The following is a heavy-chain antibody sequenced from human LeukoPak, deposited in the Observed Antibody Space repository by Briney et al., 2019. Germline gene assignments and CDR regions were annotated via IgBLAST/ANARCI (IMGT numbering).Heavy chain of an antibody. D-gene: IGHD2-21*01. CDR3: ARVLSSRLSRLRTDLYYMDV. Sequence: SETLSLTCTVSGGSISSSSYYWGWIRQPPGKGLEWIGSIYYSGSTYYNPSLKSRVTISVDTSKNQFSLKLSSVTAADTAVYYCARVLSSRLSRLRTDLYYMDVWGKGTTVTVSS. CDR1: GGSISSSSYY. J-gene: IGHJ6*03. CDR2: IYYSGST. V-gene: IGHV4-39*07.